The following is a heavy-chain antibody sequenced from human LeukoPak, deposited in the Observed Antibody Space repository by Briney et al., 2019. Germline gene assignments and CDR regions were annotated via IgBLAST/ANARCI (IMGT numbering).Heavy chain of an antibody. D-gene: IGHD1-26*01. J-gene: IGHJ4*02. Sequence: PSETLSLTCTVSGGSISSYYWSWIRQPPGKGLEWIGYIYYSGSTNYNPSLKSRVTISVDTSKNQFSLKLSSVTAADTAVYYCARDRSRSGNPFGYWGQGTLVTVSS. CDR1: GGSISSYY. V-gene: IGHV4-59*01. CDR2: IYYSGST. CDR3: ARDRSRSGNPFGY.